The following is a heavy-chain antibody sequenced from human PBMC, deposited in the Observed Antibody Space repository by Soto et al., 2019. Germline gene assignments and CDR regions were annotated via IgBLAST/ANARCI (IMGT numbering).Heavy chain of an antibody. D-gene: IGHD5-12*01. Sequence: SETLSLTCTVSGGSISSGGYYWSWIRQHPGKGLEWIGYIYYSGSTYYNPSLKSRVTISVDTSKNQFSLKLSSVTAADTAVYYCARAPRGEIVATITRYYYYYMDVWGKGTTVTVSS. CDR2: IYYSGST. CDR3: ARAPRGEIVATITRYYYYYMDV. V-gene: IGHV4-31*03. CDR1: GGSISSGGYY. J-gene: IGHJ6*03.